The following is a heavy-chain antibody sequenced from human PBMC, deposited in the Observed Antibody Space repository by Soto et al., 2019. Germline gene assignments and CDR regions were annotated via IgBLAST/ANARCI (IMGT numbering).Heavy chain of an antibody. V-gene: IGHV1-2*04. CDR1: GYTLSGYY. Sequence: ASVKVSCKASGYTLSGYYMHWVRQAPGQGLEWMGWFNPNSGDTNYAQKFQGWVTMTRDTSITTAYMELSRLKSDDTAVYYCAREGGGIEAAGARNDAFDICCTATMLSLSS. CDR2: FNPNSGDT. J-gene: IGHJ3*02. CDR3: AREGGGIEAAGARNDAFDI. D-gene: IGHD6-13*01.